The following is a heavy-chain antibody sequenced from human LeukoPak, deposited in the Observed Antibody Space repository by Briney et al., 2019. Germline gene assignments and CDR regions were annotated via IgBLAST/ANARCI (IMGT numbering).Heavy chain of an antibody. CDR2: MYYSGST. CDR1: GDSISSGNYY. D-gene: IGHD3-10*02. CDR3: ARHVRNTAYATPFTFCDS. V-gene: IGHV4-39*01. J-gene: IGHJ4*02. Sequence: SETLSLTCSVSGDSISSGNYYWGWIRQPPGKGLEWIATMYYSGSTYYNPSLKSRVTLSVDTSKNQFSLKLSSVTAADTAVYFCARHVRNTAYATPFTFCDSWGQGTLVTVSS.